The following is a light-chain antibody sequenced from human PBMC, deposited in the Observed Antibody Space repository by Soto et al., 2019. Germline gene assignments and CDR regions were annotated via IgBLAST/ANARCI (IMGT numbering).Light chain of an antibody. Sequence: EIVLTQSPATLSLSPVERATLSCRASQSVSSCLAWYQQKPGQAPRLLIYDASNRATGIPARFSGSGSGTDFTLTISSLEPEDFAVYYCQQRSNWPPLFTFGPGTKVDIK. J-gene: IGKJ3*01. CDR3: QQRSNWPPLFT. CDR2: DAS. CDR1: QSVSSC. V-gene: IGKV3-11*01.